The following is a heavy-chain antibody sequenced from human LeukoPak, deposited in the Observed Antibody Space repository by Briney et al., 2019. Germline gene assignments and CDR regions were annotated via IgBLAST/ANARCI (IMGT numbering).Heavy chain of an antibody. V-gene: IGHV3-9*01. J-gene: IGHJ5*02. D-gene: IGHD3-10*01. CDR1: GFTFDDYA. CDR3: AKGGNYGSYSWFDP. CDR2: INWNSGGI. Sequence: GGSLRLSCAASGFTFDDYAMHWVRQAPGKGLEWVSGINWNSGGIGYADSVKGRFTISRDNAKASLYLQMNSLRAEDTALYYCAKGGNYGSYSWFDPWGQGTLVTVSS.